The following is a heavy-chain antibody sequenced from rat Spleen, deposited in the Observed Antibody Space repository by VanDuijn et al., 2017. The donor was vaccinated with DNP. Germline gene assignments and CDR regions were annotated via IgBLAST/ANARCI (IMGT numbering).Heavy chain of an antibody. D-gene: IGHD1-9*01. J-gene: IGHJ4*01. CDR3: ARYYGYNYYAMDA. Sequence: QVQLKESGPGLVPPSQTLSLTCTVSGFSLTNNSVHWVRQPPGKGLEWVGVFWSDGTTDYSSPLKSRLSISRDTSKSQVFLKMNSLQTEDTAMYFCARYYGYNYYAMDAWGQGTSVTVSS. V-gene: IGHV2-1*01. CDR2: FWSDGTT. CDR1: GFSLTNNS.